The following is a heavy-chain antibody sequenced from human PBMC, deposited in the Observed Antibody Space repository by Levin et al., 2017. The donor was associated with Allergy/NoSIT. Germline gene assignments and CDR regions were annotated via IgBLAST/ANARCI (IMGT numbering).Heavy chain of an antibody. CDR1: GFTFSSYS. Sequence: ETLSLTCAASGFTFSSYSMNWVRQAPGKGLEWVSSISSSSTTIYADSVRGRFTISRDNAKNTVSLQMNSLREDDTAVYYCTRDLSWLLFDYWGQGALVTVSS. CDR2: ISSSSTT. J-gene: IGHJ4*02. V-gene: IGHV3-21*06. CDR3: TRDLSWLLFDY. D-gene: IGHD3-9*01.